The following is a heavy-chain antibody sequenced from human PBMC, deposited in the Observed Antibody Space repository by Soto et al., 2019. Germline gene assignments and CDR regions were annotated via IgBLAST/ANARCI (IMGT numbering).Heavy chain of an antibody. Sequence: GGSLRLSCAASGFTFSSYPMSWVRQAPGKGLEWVSAISGSGDITSYADSVKGRFTISRDNSKSTLYLQMNSLRAEDTATYYYAKYLLWWFLDFWGRGTLVLGSS. CDR3: AKYLLWWFLDF. CDR2: ISGSGDIT. J-gene: IGHJ2*01. CDR1: GFTFSSYP. D-gene: IGHD2-21*01. V-gene: IGHV3-23*01.